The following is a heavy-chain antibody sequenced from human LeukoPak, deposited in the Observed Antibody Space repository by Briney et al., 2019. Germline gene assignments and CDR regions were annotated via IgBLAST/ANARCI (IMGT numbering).Heavy chain of an antibody. V-gene: IGHV4-59*01. CDR2: IYYSGST. Sequence: SETLSLTCTVSGGSISTYYWSWIRQPPGKGLEWIGYIYYSGSTNYNPSLKSRVTISVETSRTQFSLKLSSVTAADTAVYYCARVKIGHFDYWGQGTLVTVSS. CDR1: GGSISTYY. J-gene: IGHJ4*02. CDR3: ARVKIGHFDY.